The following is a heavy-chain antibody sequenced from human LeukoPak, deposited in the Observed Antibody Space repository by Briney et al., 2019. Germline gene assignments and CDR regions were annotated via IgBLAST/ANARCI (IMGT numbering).Heavy chain of an antibody. Sequence: GVSLRLSCAASGFTFSSYWMSWVRQAPGKGLEWVANIKQDGSEKYYVDSVKGRFTISRDNAKNSLYLQMNSLRAEDTAAYYCAREGSYGDWGQGFDYWGQGTLVTVSS. J-gene: IGHJ4*02. CDR2: IKQDGSEK. V-gene: IGHV3-7*01. CDR3: AREGSYGDWGQGFDY. CDR1: GFTFSSYW. D-gene: IGHD4-17*01.